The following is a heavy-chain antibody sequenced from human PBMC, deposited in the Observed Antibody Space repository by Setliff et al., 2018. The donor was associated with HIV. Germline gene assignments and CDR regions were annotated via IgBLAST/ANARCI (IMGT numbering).Heavy chain of an antibody. D-gene: IGHD4-4*01. J-gene: IGHJ5*02. Sequence: ASVKVSCKASGGTFSKDAINWVREAPGQGLEWMGGIIPIFSTTTYAQKFQGRVTITADDSTSTVYMELSSLKSEDTAMYYCARDGGMTTRRGRFEPWGQGTLV. V-gene: IGHV1-69*13. CDR3: ARDGGMTTRRGRFEP. CDR1: GGTFSKDA. CDR2: IIPIFSTT.